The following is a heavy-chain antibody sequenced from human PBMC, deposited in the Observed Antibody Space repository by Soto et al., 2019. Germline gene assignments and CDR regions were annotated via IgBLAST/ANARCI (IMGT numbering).Heavy chain of an antibody. Sequence: GGSLRLSCAASGFTFSSYAMHWVRQAPGKGLEWVAVISYDGSNKYYADSVKGRFTISRDNSKNTLYLQMNSLRAEDTAVYYCAREGIAAAEVIGWGQGTLVTVSS. V-gene: IGHV3-30-3*01. CDR2: ISYDGSNK. CDR3: AREGIAAAEVIG. D-gene: IGHD6-13*01. J-gene: IGHJ4*02. CDR1: GFTFSSYA.